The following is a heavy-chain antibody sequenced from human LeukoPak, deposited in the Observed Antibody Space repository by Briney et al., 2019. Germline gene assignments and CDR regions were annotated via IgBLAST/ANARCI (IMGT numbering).Heavy chain of an antibody. CDR1: GFTVSSNY. V-gene: IGHV3-53*01. D-gene: IGHD5-24*01. J-gene: IGHJ6*02. CDR3: ARGRRDGIYYYYYGMDV. Sequence: GGSLRLSCAASGFTVSSNYMSWVRQAPGKGLEWVSVIYSGGSTYYADSVKGRFTISRDNAKNSLYLQMNSLRAEDTAVYYCARGRRDGIYYYYYGMDVWGQGTTVTVSS. CDR2: IYSGGST.